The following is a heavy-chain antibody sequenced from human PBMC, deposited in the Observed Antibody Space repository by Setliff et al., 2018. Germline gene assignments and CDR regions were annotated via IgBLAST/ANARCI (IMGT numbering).Heavy chain of an antibody. V-gene: IGHV3-7*01. CDR3: ARDQKGAGGWELLYYYYYGMDV. J-gene: IGHJ6*02. CDR2: IKQDGSEK. Sequence: GESLKISCAASGFTFSSYWMSWVRQAPGKGLEWVSNIKQDGSEKYYVDSVKGRFTISRDNAKNSLYLQMNSLRAEDTAVYYCARDQKGAGGWELLYYYYYGMDVWGQGTTVTVSS. D-gene: IGHD1-26*01. CDR1: GFTFSSYW.